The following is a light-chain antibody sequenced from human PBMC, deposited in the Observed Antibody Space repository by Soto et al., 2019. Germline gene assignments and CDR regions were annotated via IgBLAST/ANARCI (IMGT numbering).Light chain of an antibody. CDR3: SSYTTAYTQV. CDR1: SSDVGKYDY. CDR2: EVS. Sequence: QSVLTQPPSASGSPGQSVTISCTGTSSDVGKYDYVSWFQHHPGKTPKLIIYEVSKRPSGVPDRFSGSKSGSTASLTVSGLQTEDEADYYCSSYTTAYTQVFGGGTQLTVL. J-gene: IGLJ3*02. V-gene: IGLV2-8*01.